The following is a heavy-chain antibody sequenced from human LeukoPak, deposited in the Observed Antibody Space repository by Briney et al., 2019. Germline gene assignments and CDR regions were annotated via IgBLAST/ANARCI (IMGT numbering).Heavy chain of an antibody. D-gene: IGHD1-26*01. J-gene: IGHJ4*02. CDR1: GYTFTSYG. Sequence: ASVKVSCKASGYTFTSYGISWVRQAPGQGLEWMGWISAYNGITNYAQKLQGRVTMTTDTSTSTAYMELRSLRSDDTAVYYCARRYSGSYRQRYYFDYWGQGTLVTVSS. V-gene: IGHV1-18*01. CDR3: ARRYSGSYRQRYYFDY. CDR2: ISAYNGIT.